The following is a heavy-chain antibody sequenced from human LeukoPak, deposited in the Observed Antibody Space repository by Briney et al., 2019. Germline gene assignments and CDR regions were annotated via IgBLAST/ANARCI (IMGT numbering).Heavy chain of an antibody. CDR1: GYTFTGYY. V-gene: IGHV1-2*02. J-gene: IGHJ4*02. D-gene: IGHD3-10*02. CDR3: ARGRHGDHVSLFEY. Sequence: ASVKVSCKASGYTFTGYYIHWVRQAPGQGLEWMGWINPNINGTNYAQKFQGRVTMTGDRSISTAYMELSRLRSDDTAVYFCARGRHGDHVSLFEYWGQGTLVTVSS. CDR2: INPNINGT.